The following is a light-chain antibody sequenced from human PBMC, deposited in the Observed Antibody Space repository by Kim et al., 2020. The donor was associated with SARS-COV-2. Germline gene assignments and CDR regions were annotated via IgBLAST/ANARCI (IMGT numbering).Light chain of an antibody. CDR3: NSRDSSGNHLGVV. CDR1: SLRSYY. CDR2: GKN. Sequence: SSELTQDPAVSVALGQTVRITCQGDSLRSYYASWYQQKPGQAPVLVIYGKNNRPSGIPDRFPGSSSGNTASLTITGAQAEDEADYYCNSRDSSGNHLGVVFGGGTQLTVL. J-gene: IGLJ2*01. V-gene: IGLV3-19*01.